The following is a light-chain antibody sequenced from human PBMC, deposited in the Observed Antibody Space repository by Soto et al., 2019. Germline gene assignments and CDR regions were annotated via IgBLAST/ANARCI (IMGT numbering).Light chain of an antibody. CDR3: QQYYGSPGIT. V-gene: IGKV3-20*01. CDR1: QSVSSSY. CDR2: GAS. J-gene: IGKJ5*01. Sequence: EIVLRQSPGTLSLSPGERATLSCRASQSVSSSYLAWYQQKPGQAPRLLIYGASSRATDIPDRFSGSGSGTDFTLTISRLEPEDFAVYYCQQYYGSPGITFGQGTRLEIK.